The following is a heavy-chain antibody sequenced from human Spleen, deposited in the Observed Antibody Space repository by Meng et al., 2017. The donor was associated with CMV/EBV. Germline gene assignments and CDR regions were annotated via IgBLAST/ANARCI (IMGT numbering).Heavy chain of an antibody. Sequence: SVKVSCKASGGTFSSYAISWVRQAPGQGLEWMGGIIPIFGTANYAQKFQGRVTITTDKSTSTAYMELSSLRSEDTVVYYCARDRVYSALGGVIVNTDYYYYYGMDVWGQGTTVTVSS. J-gene: IGHJ6*02. D-gene: IGHD3-16*02. V-gene: IGHV1-69*05. CDR1: GGTFSSYA. CDR3: ARDRVYSALGGVIVNTDYYYYYGMDV. CDR2: IIPIFGTA.